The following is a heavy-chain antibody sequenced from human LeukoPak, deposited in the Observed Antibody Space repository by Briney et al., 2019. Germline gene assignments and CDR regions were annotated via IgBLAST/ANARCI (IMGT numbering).Heavy chain of an antibody. CDR2: SRDKGNRYTT. CDR1: GFTFSDHY. CDR3: TRLGIAPRDFDY. Sequence: GGSLRLSCAASGFTFSDHYIDWVRQAPGKGLEWVGRSRDKGNRYTTAYAASVRGRFTISRDDSKNSLYLQMNSLKIEDTAVYYCTRLGIAPRDFDYWGQGTLVTVSS. V-gene: IGHV3-72*01. J-gene: IGHJ4*02. D-gene: IGHD6-6*01.